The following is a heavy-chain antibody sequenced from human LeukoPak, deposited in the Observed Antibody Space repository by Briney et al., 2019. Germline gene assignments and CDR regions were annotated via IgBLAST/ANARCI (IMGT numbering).Heavy chain of an antibody. V-gene: IGHV1-2*02. J-gene: IGHJ6*02. CDR1: GYTFTDYY. Sequence: APVTVSFTASGYTFTDYYMHWVRQAPGQGGEGMGWINPNSGGTKYAQKFQGRVTMTTDTSISTAYMEVSRLRSDDTAVYYCARVRIGQQLDKYYYYAMDVWGQGTTVTVSS. D-gene: IGHD6-13*01. CDR3: ARVRIGQQLDKYYYYAMDV. CDR2: INPNSGGT.